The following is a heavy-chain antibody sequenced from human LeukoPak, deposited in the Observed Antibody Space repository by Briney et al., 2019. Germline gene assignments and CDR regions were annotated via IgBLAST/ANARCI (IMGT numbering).Heavy chain of an antibody. CDR2: ISAYNGNT. CDR3: ARVFQRGDTAMHRGEDY. Sequence: ASVKVSCKASGYTFTSYGISWVRQAPGQGLEWMGWISAYNGNTNYAQKLQGRVTMTTDTSTSTAYMELRSLRSDDTAVYYCARVFQRGDTAMHRGEDYWGQGTLVTVSS. J-gene: IGHJ4*02. D-gene: IGHD5-18*01. V-gene: IGHV1-18*01. CDR1: GYTFTSYG.